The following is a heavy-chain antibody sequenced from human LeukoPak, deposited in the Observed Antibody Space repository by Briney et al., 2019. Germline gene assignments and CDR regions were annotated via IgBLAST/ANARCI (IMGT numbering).Heavy chain of an antibody. CDR1: GGSISSSSYY. Sequence: SETLSLTCTVSGGSISSSSYYWGWIRQPPGKGLEWIGSIYYSGSTYYNPSLKSRVTISVDTSKNQFSLKLSSVTAADTAVYYCARLNYYYYYMDVWGKGTTVTVSS. V-gene: IGHV4-39*01. CDR3: ARLNYYYYYMDV. J-gene: IGHJ6*03. CDR2: IYYSGST.